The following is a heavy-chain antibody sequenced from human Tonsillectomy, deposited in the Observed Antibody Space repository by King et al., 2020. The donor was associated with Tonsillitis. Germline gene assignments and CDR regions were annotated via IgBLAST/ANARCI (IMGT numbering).Heavy chain of an antibody. CDR1: GFTFSSYA. D-gene: IGHD5-18*01. J-gene: IGHJ4*02. Sequence: VQLVQSGGGLVQPGGSLRLSCGASGFTFSSYAMTWVRQAPGKGLEWVSTISGSGDTTYYADSVKGRFTISRDSSRNTLYLQMNSLRAEDTAVYYCAKGCVETAVVANFDYWGQGTLVTVSS. CDR2: ISGSGDTT. CDR3: AKGCVETAVVANFDY. V-gene: IGHV3-23*04.